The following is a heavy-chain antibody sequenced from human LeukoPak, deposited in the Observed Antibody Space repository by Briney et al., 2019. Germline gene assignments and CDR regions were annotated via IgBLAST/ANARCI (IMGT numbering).Heavy chain of an antibody. V-gene: IGHV3-23*01. CDR3: AKDSAAAGTLCYYYYGMDV. CDR2: ISGSGGST. D-gene: IGHD6-13*01. Sequence: GGSLRLSCAASGFTLSSYAMSWVRQAPGKGLEWVSAISGSGGSTYYADSVKGRFTISRDNSKNTLYLQMNSLRAEDTAVYYCAKDSAAAGTLCYYYYGMDVWGQGTTVTVSS. J-gene: IGHJ6*02. CDR1: GFTLSSYA.